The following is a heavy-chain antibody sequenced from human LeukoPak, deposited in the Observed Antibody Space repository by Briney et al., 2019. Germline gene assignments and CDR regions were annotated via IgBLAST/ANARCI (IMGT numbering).Heavy chain of an antibody. Sequence: GGSLRLSCVASGFRFSGYSMSWVRQAPGKGLEWVSHIHDDGGNTFYADSVKDRFTISRDNSKNTLYLQMNSLRGEDTAMYYCAKEGGVWGVYDSFDIWGQGTFLTVSS. CDR2: IHDDGGNT. CDR1: GFRFSGYS. J-gene: IGHJ3*02. V-gene: IGHV3-23*01. D-gene: IGHD3-10*01. CDR3: AKEGGVWGVYDSFDI.